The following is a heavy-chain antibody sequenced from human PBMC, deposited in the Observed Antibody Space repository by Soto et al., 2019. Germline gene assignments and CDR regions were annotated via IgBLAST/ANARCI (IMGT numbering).Heavy chain of an antibody. CDR2: SHYSGST. CDR1: GGSISSYY. J-gene: IGHJ6*02. V-gene: IGHV4-59*08. Sequence: PSETLSLTCTVSGGSISSYYWSWIRQPPGGGLEWIGYSHYSGSTYYNPSLKSRVTISVDTSKNQFSLKLSSVTAADTAVYYCARGGPGDTAMVTRVYYGMDVWGQGTTVTVSS. CDR3: ARGGPGDTAMVTRVYYGMDV. D-gene: IGHD5-18*01.